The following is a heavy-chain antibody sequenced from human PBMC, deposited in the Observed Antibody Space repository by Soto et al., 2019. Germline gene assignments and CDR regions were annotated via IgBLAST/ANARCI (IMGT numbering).Heavy chain of an antibody. CDR2: IYYSGNT. CDR3: AREGGESSDGLYYFDS. D-gene: IGHD3-16*01. Sequence: TLSLTCTASGGSTSSDNYWSWIRQPPGKGLEWIGHIYYSGNTDYNPSLKSRLAISIDTSKNQFSLKLSSVTAADTAVYFCAREGGESSDGLYYFDSWGQGSLVTVSS. V-gene: IGHV4-30-4*01. CDR1: GGSTSSDNY. J-gene: IGHJ4*02.